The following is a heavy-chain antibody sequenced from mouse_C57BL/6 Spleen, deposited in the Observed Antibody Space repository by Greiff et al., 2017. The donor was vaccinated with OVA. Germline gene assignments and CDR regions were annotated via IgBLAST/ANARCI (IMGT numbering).Heavy chain of an antibody. J-gene: IGHJ1*03. CDR2: IYPRSGNT. Sequence: VQLQQSGAELARPGASVKLSCTASGYTFTSYGISWVKQRTGQGLEWIGEIYPRSGNTYYTEKFKGKATLTADKSSSPAYMELRSLTSEDSAVYFCVITTVVDHVWGTGTTVTVSS. CDR1: GYTFTSYG. D-gene: IGHD1-1*01. V-gene: IGHV1-81*01. CDR3: VITTVVDHV.